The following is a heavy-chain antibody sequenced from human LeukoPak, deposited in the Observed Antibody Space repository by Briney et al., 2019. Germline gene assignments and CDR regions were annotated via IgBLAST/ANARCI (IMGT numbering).Heavy chain of an antibody. CDR1: GFTFSSYA. J-gene: IGHJ4*02. V-gene: IGHV3-30-3*01. CDR2: ISYDGSNK. D-gene: IGHD6-13*01. CDR3: ARDGSIAGIAAVFDY. Sequence: AGRSLRLSCAASGFTFSSYAMHWVRQAPGKGLEWVAVISYDGSNKYYADSVKGRFTISRDNSKNTLYLQMNSPRAEDTAVYYCARDGSIAGIAAVFDYWGQGTLVTVSS.